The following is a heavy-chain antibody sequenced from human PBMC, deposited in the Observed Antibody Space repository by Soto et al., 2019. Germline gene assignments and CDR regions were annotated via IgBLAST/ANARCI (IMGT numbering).Heavy chain of an antibody. Sequence: EVQLLESGGGLEQPGGSLRLSCEASGFTFSSYAMSWVRQAPGKGVEWVSGINTRGTRTYYAASVKGRFTVSRDSSKNTLYLQMNSLRAEDTAVYYWAKDVLHDSDNYRNYFDSWGQGTLVTVSS. J-gene: IGHJ4*02. D-gene: IGHD3-10*01. CDR2: INTRGTRT. V-gene: IGHV3-23*01. CDR3: AKDVLHDSDNYRNYFDS. CDR1: GFTFSSYA.